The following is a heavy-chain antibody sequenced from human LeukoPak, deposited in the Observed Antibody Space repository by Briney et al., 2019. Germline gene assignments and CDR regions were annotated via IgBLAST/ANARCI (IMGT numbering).Heavy chain of an antibody. V-gene: IGHV5-51*01. D-gene: IGHD2-2*01. J-gene: IGHJ2*01. CDR3: ARQPGMTAKSWYFDL. Sequence: GESLKISCKGSGYRFTSYWIGWVRQMPGKGLEWMGIIHPGDSHTWYSPSFRGQVTISADKSISMAYLQWSSLKASDTAMYFCARQPGMTAKSWYFDLWGRGTLVTVSS. CDR2: IHPGDSHT. CDR1: GYRFTSYW.